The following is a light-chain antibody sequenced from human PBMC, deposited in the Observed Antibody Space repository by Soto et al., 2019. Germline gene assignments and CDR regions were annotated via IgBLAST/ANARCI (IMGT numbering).Light chain of an antibody. Sequence: EIVMTQSPATLSVSPGGRATLSCRASQSISDTLAWYQQKPGQAPRLLIYSASRRATGIPARFSGSGSGTDFTLTISSLEPEDFAVYYCQQRSNWLTFGGGTKVDIK. CDR2: SAS. CDR3: QQRSNWLT. V-gene: IGKV3-11*01. CDR1: QSISDT. J-gene: IGKJ4*01.